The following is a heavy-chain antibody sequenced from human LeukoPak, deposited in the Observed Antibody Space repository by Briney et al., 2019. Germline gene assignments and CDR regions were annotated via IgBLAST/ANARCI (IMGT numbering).Heavy chain of an antibody. J-gene: IGHJ4*02. CDR1: GFTFSSYA. Sequence: GRSLRLSCAASGFTFSSYAMSWVRHAPGKWLDSVSAISGSGGGTYYADSVKGRFTISRDNSKNTLYLQMNSLRAEDTAVYYCAKDGPPYSSSWYSPFDYWGQGTLVTVSS. D-gene: IGHD6-13*01. CDR2: ISGSGGGT. CDR3: AKDGPPYSSSWYSPFDY. V-gene: IGHV3-23*01.